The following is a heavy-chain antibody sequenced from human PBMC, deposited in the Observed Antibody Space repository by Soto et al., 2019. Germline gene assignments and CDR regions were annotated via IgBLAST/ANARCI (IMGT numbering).Heavy chain of an antibody. CDR2: IDPSDSYT. Sequence: PGESLKISCKGSGYSFTSYWISWVRQMPGKGLEWMGRIDPSDSYTNYSPSFQGHVTISADKSISTAYLQWSSLKASDTAMYYCARLRYYYGSGSTNAPDYWGQGTLVTVSS. V-gene: IGHV5-10-1*01. CDR3: ARLRYYYGSGSTNAPDY. J-gene: IGHJ4*02. D-gene: IGHD3-10*01. CDR1: GYSFTSYW.